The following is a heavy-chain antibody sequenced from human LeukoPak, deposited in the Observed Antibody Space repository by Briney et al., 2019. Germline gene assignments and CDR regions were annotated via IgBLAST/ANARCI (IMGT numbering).Heavy chain of an antibody. CDR3: ARDRYCSGGSCLDAFDI. J-gene: IGHJ3*02. Sequence: SETLSLTCTVSGGSISSYYWSWIRQPPGQGLEWIGYIYYSGSTNYNPSLKSRVTISVDTSKNQFSLKLSSVTAADTAVYYCARDRYCSGGSCLDAFDIWGQGTMVTVSS. D-gene: IGHD2-15*01. V-gene: IGHV4-59*01. CDR1: GGSISSYY. CDR2: IYYSGST.